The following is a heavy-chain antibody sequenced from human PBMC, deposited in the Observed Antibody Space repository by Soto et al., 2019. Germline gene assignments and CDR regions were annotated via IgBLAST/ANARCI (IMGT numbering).Heavy chain of an antibody. CDR2: INPNSGGT. Sequence: QVQLVQSGAAVQKPGASVKVSCKASGYTFTDYYVHCVRQAPGQGLEWMGWINPNSGGTKSAQKLQGWVTTTRDTSISTGYKALSRLRSDDTAVYYCARRKRDYCGSSGYHYYFDYWGQGTMVTVSS. J-gene: IGHJ4*02. D-gene: IGHD3-22*01. CDR3: ARRKRDYCGSSGYHYYFDY. V-gene: IGHV1-2*04. CDR1: GYTFTDYY.